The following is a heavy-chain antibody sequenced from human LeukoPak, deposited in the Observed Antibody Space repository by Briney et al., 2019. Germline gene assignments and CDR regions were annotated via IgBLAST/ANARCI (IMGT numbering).Heavy chain of an antibody. Sequence: SETLSLTCTVSGGSVTYTNYYWGWIRQPPGKGLQWIGVIYYNGKTYYNPSLKSRVTVAVDTSKNQFSLKLSSVTAADTAVYYCARGNYGDSYWGQGTLVTVSS. CDR2: IYYNGKT. CDR1: GGSVTYTNYY. CDR3: ARGNYGDSY. V-gene: IGHV4-39*07. D-gene: IGHD4-17*01. J-gene: IGHJ4*02.